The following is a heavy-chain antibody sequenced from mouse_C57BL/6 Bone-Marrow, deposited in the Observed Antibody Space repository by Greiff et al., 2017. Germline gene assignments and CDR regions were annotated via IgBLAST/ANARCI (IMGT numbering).Heavy chain of an antibody. D-gene: IGHD2-5*01. CDR1: GYTFTSYW. J-gene: IGHJ4*01. Sequence: VQLQQPGAELVRPGSSVKLSCKASGYTFTSYWMDWVKQRPGQGLEWIGNIYPSDSETHYNQKFKDKATLTVDKSSSTAYMQLSSLTSEDSAVYDCARSGDSNLYYYAMDYWGQGTSVTVSS. CDR2: IYPSDSET. CDR3: ARSGDSNLYYYAMDY. V-gene: IGHV1-61*01.